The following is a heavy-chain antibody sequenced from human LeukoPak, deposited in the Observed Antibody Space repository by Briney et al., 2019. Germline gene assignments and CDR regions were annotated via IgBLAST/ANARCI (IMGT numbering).Heavy chain of an antibody. Sequence: GGSLRLSCTGVGFNFGDYGLSWVRQAPGKGLEWVSYISNSGSTIYYADSVKGRFFISRDNAKNSLYLQMNSLRAEDTAVYYCARAPKFRLVGVPKGPFDPWGQGTLVTVSS. J-gene: IGHJ5*02. D-gene: IGHD1-26*01. V-gene: IGHV3-11*01. CDR1: GFNFGDYG. CDR3: ARAPKFRLVGVPKGPFDP. CDR2: ISNSGSTI.